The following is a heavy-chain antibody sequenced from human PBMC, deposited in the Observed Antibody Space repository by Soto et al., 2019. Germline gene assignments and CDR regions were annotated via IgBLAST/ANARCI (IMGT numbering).Heavy chain of an antibody. J-gene: IGHJ6*02. CDR3: ARDPYHVLMVNAPNLYGMDV. V-gene: IGHV1-18*01. CDR2: ISAYNGNT. Sequence: ASVKVSCKASGYTFTSYGISWVRQAPGQGLEWMGWISAYNGNTNYAQKLQDRLTMTTDTSTTTAYMELRSLRSDDTAVYYCARDPYHVLMVNAPNLYGMDVWGQGTTVTVSS. CDR1: GYTFTSYG. D-gene: IGHD2-8*01.